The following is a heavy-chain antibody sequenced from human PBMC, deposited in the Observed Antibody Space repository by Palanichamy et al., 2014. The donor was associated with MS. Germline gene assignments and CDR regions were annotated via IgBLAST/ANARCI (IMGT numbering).Heavy chain of an antibody. D-gene: IGHD6-13*01. Sequence: VQLQQWGGRTVVSLRRPCPSPALSMVGPFSGYYWSWIRQPPRKGLEWIGEINHSGSTNYNPSLKSRVTISVDTSKNQFSLKLSSVTAADTAVYYCARGIGAAARSWGQGTLVTVSS. J-gene: IGHJ4*02. V-gene: IGHV4-34*01. CDR1: VGPFSGYY. CDR3: ARGIGAAARS. CDR2: INHSGST.